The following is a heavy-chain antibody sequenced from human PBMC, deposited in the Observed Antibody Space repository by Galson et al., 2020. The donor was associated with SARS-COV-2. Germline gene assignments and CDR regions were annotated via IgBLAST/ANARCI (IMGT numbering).Heavy chain of an antibody. D-gene: IGHD3-3*01. CDR1: GFTFSSYS. CDR2: ISSSSSYR. J-gene: IGHJ6*03. CDR3: ARVRILEWLSYYYYMDV. V-gene: IGHV3-21*01. Sequence: GGSLRLSCAASGFTFSSYSMNWVRQAPGKGLEWVSSISSSSSYRYYADSVKGRFTISRDNAKNSLYLQMNSLRAEDTAVYYCARVRILEWLSYYYYMDVWGKGTTVTVSS.